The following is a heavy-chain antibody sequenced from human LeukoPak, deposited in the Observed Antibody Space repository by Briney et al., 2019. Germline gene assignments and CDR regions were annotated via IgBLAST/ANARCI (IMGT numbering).Heavy chain of an antibody. D-gene: IGHD2-15*01. CDR3: ARADLGYCNSYSCSEDYYYYDMDV. Sequence: PSETLSLTCTVSGGSISSYYWSWIRQPPGKGLEWIGYIYNSVSTNYNPSLKSRVTISVDTSKNQFSLWLSSVTAADTAVYYCARADLGYCNSYSCSEDYYYYDMDVWGKGTTVTVSS. J-gene: IGHJ6*03. CDR2: IYNSVST. CDR1: GGSISSYY. V-gene: IGHV4-59*01.